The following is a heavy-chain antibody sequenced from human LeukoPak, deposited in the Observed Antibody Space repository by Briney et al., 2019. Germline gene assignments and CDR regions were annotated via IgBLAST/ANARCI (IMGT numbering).Heavy chain of an antibody. J-gene: IGHJ6*03. D-gene: IGHD5-12*01. CDR3: AREMAGKQWLAIYYYYMDV. Sequence: PSETLSLTCTVSGYSISSGYYWGWIRQPPGKGLEWIGSIYHSGSTYYNPSLKSRVTISVDTSKNQFSLKLSSVTAADTAVYYCAREMAGKQWLAIYYYYMDVWGKGTTVTVSS. V-gene: IGHV4-38-2*02. CDR2: IYHSGST. CDR1: GYSISSGYY.